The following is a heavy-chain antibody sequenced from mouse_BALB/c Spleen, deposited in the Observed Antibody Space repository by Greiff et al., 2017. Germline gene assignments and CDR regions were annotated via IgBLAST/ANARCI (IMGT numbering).Heavy chain of an antibody. J-gene: IGHJ4*01. CDR3: ARDRQRYLYAMDY. CDR1: GFSLTSYG. Sequence: VMLVESGPGLVAPSQSLSITCTVSGFSLTSYGVHWVRQPPGKGLEWLGVIWAGGSTNYNSALMSRLSISKDNSKSQVFLKMNSLQTDDTAMYYCARDRQRYLYAMDYWGQGTSVTVSS. V-gene: IGHV2-9*02. D-gene: IGHD2-14*01. CDR2: IWAGGST.